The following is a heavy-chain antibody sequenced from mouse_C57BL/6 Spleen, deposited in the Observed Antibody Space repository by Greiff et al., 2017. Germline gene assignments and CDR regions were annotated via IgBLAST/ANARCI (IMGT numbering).Heavy chain of an antibody. CDR2: ISNGGGST. V-gene: IGHV5-12*01. CDR3: ARQGGYQRGYDLDY. Sequence: EVHLVESGGGLVQPGGSLKLSCAASGFTFSDYYMYWVRQTPEKRLEWVAYISNGGGSTYYPDTVKGRFTISRDNAKNTLYLQMSRLKSEDTAMYYCARQGGYQRGYDLDYWGQGTTLTVSS. CDR1: GFTFSDYY. D-gene: IGHD2-2*01. J-gene: IGHJ2*01.